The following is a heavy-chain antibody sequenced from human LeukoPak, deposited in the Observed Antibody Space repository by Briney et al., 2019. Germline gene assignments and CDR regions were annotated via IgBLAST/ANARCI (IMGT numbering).Heavy chain of an antibody. CDR2: IKTDGSST. D-gene: IGHD4/OR15-4a*01. CDR3: ARRAGAYSHPYDY. V-gene: IGHV3-74*01. J-gene: IGHJ4*02. CDR1: GFAFSNYW. Sequence: GGSLRLSCAASGFAFSNYWMHWVRQVPGKGLMWVSRIKTDGSSTSYADSVKGRFTISRDNSKNTLYLQMNSLRAEDTAVYYCARRAGAYSHPYDYWGQGTLVTVSS.